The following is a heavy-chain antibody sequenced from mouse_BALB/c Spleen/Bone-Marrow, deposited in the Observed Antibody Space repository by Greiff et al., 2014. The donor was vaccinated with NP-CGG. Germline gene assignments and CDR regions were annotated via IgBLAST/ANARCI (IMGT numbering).Heavy chain of an antibody. CDR2: IDPANGNT. J-gene: IGHJ2*01. V-gene: IGHV14-3*02. CDR3: AMAGYYGNDY. CDR1: GFTINDNY. Sequence: EVQLQQSGAELVKPGASVKLSCKASGFTINDNYIHWVKQRPEQGLEWIGRIDPANGNTNYDQKFQGKATITADTSSKAGHLQLSMLTSEDTVCYYGAMAGYYGNDYWGQGTTLTVSS. D-gene: IGHD2-1*01.